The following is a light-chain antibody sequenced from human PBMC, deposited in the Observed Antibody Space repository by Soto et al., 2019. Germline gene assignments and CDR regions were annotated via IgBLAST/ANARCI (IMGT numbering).Light chain of an antibody. J-gene: IGLJ3*02. CDR2: SNN. V-gene: IGLV1-44*01. CDR3: AAWDDSLNGWV. CDR1: SSNIGSNT. Sequence: QSVLTQPPSASGTPGQRVTISCSGSSSNIGSNTVNWYQQLPGTAPKPLIYSNNQRPSGVPDRFSGSKSGTSASLALSGLQSEDEDDYYCAAWDDSLNGWVFGGGTKLTVL.